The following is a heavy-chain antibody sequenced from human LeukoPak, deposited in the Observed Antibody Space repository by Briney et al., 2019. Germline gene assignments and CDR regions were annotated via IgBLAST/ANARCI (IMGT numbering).Heavy chain of an antibody. Sequence: ASVKVSCKASGYTFTSYDINWVRQATGQGLEWMGWMNPNSGNTGYAQKFQGRVTMTRDTSTSTVYMELSSLRSEDTAVYYCARRAAGSPYFDYWGQGTLVTVSS. CDR1: GYTFTSYD. CDR2: MNPNSGNT. V-gene: IGHV1-8*01. J-gene: IGHJ4*02. CDR3: ARRAAGSPYFDY. D-gene: IGHD6-13*01.